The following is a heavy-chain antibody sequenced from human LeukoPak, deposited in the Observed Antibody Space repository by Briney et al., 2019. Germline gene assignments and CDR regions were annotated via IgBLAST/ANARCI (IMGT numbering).Heavy chain of an antibody. CDR1: GFTVSSNY. CDR2: IYSGGST. CDR3: ARDRQGYYGSGSYLITDY. V-gene: IGHV3-53*01. D-gene: IGHD3-10*01. Sequence: PGGSLRLSCAASGFTVSSNYMSWVRQAPGKGLEWVSVIYSGGSTYYADSVKGRFTIPRDNSKNTLYLQMNSLRAEDTAVYYCARDRQGYYGSGSYLITDYWGQGTLVTVSS. J-gene: IGHJ4*02.